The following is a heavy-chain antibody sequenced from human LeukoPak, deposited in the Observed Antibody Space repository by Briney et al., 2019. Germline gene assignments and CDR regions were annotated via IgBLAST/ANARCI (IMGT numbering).Heavy chain of an antibody. CDR2: INPNSGGT. Sequence: ASVNVSCKASGGTFSTYAISWVRQAPGQGLEWMGWINPNSGGTNYAQKFQGWVTMTRDTSISTAYMELSRLRSDDTAVYYCARSPRITMVRGKRYYYYGMDVWGQGTTVTVSS. D-gene: IGHD3-10*01. V-gene: IGHV1-2*04. CDR1: GGTFSTYA. J-gene: IGHJ6*02. CDR3: ARSPRITMVRGKRYYYYGMDV.